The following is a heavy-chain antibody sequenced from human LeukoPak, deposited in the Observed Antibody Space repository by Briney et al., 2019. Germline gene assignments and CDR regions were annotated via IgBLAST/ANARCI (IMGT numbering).Heavy chain of an antibody. J-gene: IGHJ4*02. CDR3: AREPGTDYRKYYFDY. Sequence: GGSLRLSCAASGFTVSSNYMGWVRQAPGMGLEWVSVIYSGGTTYYADSVKGRFTISRDNSKNMLYLQMNSLRAEDTAVYYCAREPGTDYRKYYFDYWGQGTLVTVSS. D-gene: IGHD3/OR15-3a*01. V-gene: IGHV3-53*01. CDR2: IYSGGTT. CDR1: GFTVSSNY.